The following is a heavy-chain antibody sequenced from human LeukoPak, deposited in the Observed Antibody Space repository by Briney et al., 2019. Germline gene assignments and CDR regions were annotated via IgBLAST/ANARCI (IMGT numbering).Heavy chain of an antibody. D-gene: IGHD3-10*01. V-gene: IGHV3-74*01. J-gene: IGHJ4*02. CDR2: INTDGSIT. Sequence: GGSLRLSCAASGFTFSDYWIHWVRQTPGKGLVWVSRINTDGSITNYADSVKGRFSISRDNAKNTLYLQMSSLRAEDTAVYYCARDRGPRTGFMVREAYDYWGQGTLVTVSS. CDR3: ARDRGPRTGFMVREAYDY. CDR1: GFTFSDYW.